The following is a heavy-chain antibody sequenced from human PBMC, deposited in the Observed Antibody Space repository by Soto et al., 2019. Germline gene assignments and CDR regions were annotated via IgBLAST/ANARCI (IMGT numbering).Heavy chain of an antibody. J-gene: IGHJ3*02. D-gene: IGHD4-17*01. CDR2: IYPGDSDT. CDR3: ARVLEATTVIKTNAFDI. CDR1: GYSFTSYW. Sequence: GGSLKNSCKGSGYSFTSYWIGWVRQMPGKGLEWMGIIYPGDSDTRYSPSFQGQVTISADKSISTAYLQWSSLKASDTAMYYCARVLEATTVIKTNAFDIWGQGTMVTVSS. V-gene: IGHV5-51*01.